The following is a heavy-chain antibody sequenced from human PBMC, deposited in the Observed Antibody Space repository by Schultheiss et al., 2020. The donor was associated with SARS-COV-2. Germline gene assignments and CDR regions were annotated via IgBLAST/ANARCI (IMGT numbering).Heavy chain of an antibody. CDR1: GFTFSSYD. CDR2: ISYDGSNK. D-gene: IGHD6-19*01. V-gene: IGHV3-30*03. J-gene: IGHJ4*02. CDR3: ARTGSGWYGGFDY. Sequence: GGSLRLSCAASGFTFSSYDMHWVRQAPGKGLEWVAVISYDGSNKYYADSVKGRFTISRDNSKNTLYVQMNSLRIEDTAVYYCARTGSGWYGGFDYWGQGTLVTVSS.